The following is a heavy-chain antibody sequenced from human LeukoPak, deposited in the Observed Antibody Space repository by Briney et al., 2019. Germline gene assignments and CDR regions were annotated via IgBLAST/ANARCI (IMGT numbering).Heavy chain of an antibody. V-gene: IGHV3-23*01. CDR1: GFTFSSYA. CDR2: ISGSGGST. CDR3: ARSYGTYNWFDS. D-gene: IGHD1-14*01. Sequence: PGGSLRLSCAASGFTFSSYAMGWVRQAPGKGLEWVSGISGSGGSTYYADSLKGRFTISRDNSKDTLYVQMNSLRAEDTAVYYCARSYGTYNWFDSWGQGTLVTVSS. J-gene: IGHJ5*01.